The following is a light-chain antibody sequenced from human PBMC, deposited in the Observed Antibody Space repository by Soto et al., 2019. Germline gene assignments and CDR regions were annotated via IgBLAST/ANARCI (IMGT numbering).Light chain of an antibody. J-gene: IGLJ3*02. CDR2: INNDGSH. Sequence: VLTQSPSASASLGASVKLTCTLSSGHNSYAIAWHQQQPEKGPRYVMKINNDGSHIKGDGIPDRFSGSSSGAERYLTISSLQSEDEADYYCQTWGTGPWVFGGGTKVTVL. V-gene: IGLV4-69*02. CDR1: SGHNSYA. CDR3: QTWGTGPWV.